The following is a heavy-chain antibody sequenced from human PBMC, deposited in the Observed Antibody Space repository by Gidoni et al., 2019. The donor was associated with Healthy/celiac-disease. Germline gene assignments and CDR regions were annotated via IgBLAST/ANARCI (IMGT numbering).Heavy chain of an antibody. CDR2: IYYSGST. D-gene: IGHD6-19*01. CDR1: GGSIRSSSYY. CDR3: ARGSLATSSGWYQNDAFDI. V-gene: IGHV4-39*01. J-gene: IGHJ3*02. Sequence: QLQLQESGPGLVKPSETLSLTCTVSGGSIRSSSYYWGWIRQPPGKGLEWIGSIYYSGSTYYNPSLKSRVTISVDTSKNQFSLKLSSVTAADTAVYYCARGSLATSSGWYQNDAFDIWGQGTMVTVSS.